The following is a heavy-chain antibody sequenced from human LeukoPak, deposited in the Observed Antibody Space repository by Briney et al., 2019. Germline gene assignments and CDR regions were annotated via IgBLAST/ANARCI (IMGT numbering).Heavy chain of an antibody. CDR1: GFTVSSNY. CDR2: IYSGGST. CDR3: ARGYSSSSWSLFDY. J-gene: IGHJ4*02. V-gene: IGHV3-66*02. D-gene: IGHD6-6*01. Sequence: GGSLRLSCAASGFTVSSNYMSWVPPAPGKGLEGVSVIYSGGSTYYADSVKGRFTISRDNSKNTLYLQMNSLRAEDTAVYYCARGYSSSSWSLFDYWGQGTLVTVSS.